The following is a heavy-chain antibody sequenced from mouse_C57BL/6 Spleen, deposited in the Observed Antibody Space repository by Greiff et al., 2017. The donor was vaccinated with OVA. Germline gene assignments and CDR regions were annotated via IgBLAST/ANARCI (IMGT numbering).Heavy chain of an antibody. D-gene: IGHD1-1*01. J-gene: IGHJ1*03. V-gene: IGHV1-54*01. CDR1: GYAFTNYL. CDR3: ARSGYGSSPRYFDV. CDR2: INPGSGGT. Sequence: QVHVKQSGAELVRPGTSVKVSCKASGYAFTNYLIEWVKQRPGQGLEWIGVINPGSGGTNYNEKFKGKATLTADKSSSTAYMQLSSLTSEVSAVYFCARSGYGSSPRYFDVWGTGTTVTVSS.